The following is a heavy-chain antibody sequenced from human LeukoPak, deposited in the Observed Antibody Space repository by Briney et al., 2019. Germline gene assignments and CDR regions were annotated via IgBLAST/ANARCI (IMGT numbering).Heavy chain of an antibody. Sequence: LPGGPLRLSWADSGLALSSYARSWVRKAQRKGLEWVSAISGSGGSTYYADSVKGRFTISRDNSKNTLYLQMNSLRAEDTAVYYCAKGGYCSGGSCYSDYFDYWGQGTLVTVSS. V-gene: IGHV3-23*01. CDR2: ISGSGGST. J-gene: IGHJ4*02. D-gene: IGHD2-15*01. CDR1: GLALSSYA. CDR3: AKGGYCSGGSCYSDYFDY.